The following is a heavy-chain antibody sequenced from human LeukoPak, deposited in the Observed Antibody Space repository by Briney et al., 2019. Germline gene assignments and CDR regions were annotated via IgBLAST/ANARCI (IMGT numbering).Heavy chain of an antibody. CDR1: GGSFSGYY. Sequence: PSETLSLTCAVYGGSFSGYYWSWIRQPPGKGLEWIGEINHSGSTNYNPSLKSRATISVDTSKNQFSLKLSSVTAADTAVYYCARLNRRYCSGGSCYSHYFDYWGQGTLVTVSS. CDR2: INHSGST. CDR3: ARLNRRYCSGGSCYSHYFDY. V-gene: IGHV4-34*01. D-gene: IGHD2-15*01. J-gene: IGHJ4*02.